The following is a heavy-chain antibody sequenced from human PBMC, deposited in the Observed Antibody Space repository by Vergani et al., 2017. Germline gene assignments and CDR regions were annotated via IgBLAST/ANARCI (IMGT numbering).Heavy chain of an antibody. J-gene: IGHJ4*02. CDR2: IYTSGST. D-gene: IGHD3-10*01. CDR1: GGSISSGSYY. Sequence: QVQLQESGPGLVKPSQTLSLTSTVSGGSISSGSYYWSWIRQPAGKGLEWIGRIYTSGSTNYNPSLKSRVTISVDTSKNQFSLKLSSVTAADTAVYYCARGSMVRGVISFDYWGQGTLVTVSS. CDR3: ARGSMVRGVISFDY. V-gene: IGHV4-61*02.